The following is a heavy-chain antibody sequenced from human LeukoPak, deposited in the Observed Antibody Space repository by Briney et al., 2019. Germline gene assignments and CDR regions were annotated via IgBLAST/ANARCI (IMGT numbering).Heavy chain of an antibody. CDR2: ISAYNGNT. CDR1: GYTFTSYG. V-gene: IGHV1-18*01. D-gene: IGHD2-21*02. Sequence: ASVKVSCKASGYTFTSYGISWVRQAPGQGLEWMGWISAYNGNTNYAQKFQGRVTITADKSTSTAYMELSSPRSEDTAVYYCVLVTSRWYFDYWGQGTLVTVSS. CDR3: VLVTSRWYFDY. J-gene: IGHJ4*02.